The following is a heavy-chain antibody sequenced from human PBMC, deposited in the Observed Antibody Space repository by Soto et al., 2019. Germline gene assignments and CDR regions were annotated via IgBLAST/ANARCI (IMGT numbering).Heavy chain of an antibody. Sequence: QVQLVESGGGVVQPGRSLRLSCAASGFTFSSYGMHWVRQAPGKGLEWVAVISYDGSNKYYADSVKGRFTISRDKSKNTLYLQMNSLRAEDTAVYYCAKDRTGGDYYDSSGYYPDYWGQGTLVTVSS. CDR2: ISYDGSNK. J-gene: IGHJ4*02. D-gene: IGHD3-22*01. CDR1: GFTFSSYG. CDR3: AKDRTGGDYYDSSGYYPDY. V-gene: IGHV3-30*18.